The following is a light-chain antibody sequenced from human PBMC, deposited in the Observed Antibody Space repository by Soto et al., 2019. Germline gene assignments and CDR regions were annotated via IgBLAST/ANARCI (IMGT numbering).Light chain of an antibody. V-gene: IGKV1-5*03. CDR3: QQYNSSYT. Sequence: DIQMTQSPSTLSASVGDRVTITYRASQSISSWLAWYQQKPGKAPKLLIYKASSLESGVPSRFRGSGSGTEFTLTISSLKPDDFATYYCQQYNSSYTFGQGTKLEIK. CDR2: KAS. J-gene: IGKJ2*01. CDR1: QSISSW.